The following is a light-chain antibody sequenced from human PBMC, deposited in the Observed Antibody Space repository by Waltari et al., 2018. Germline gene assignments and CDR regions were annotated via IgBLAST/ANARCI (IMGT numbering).Light chain of an antibody. CDR3: QQYSDWPPWT. Sequence: EIVMTQSPATLSLSPGERATLSCRANQSIGSNLAWYQQKLGQAPRLLMFAASTRAPNIPARFSGSGSGTDFTLTISGLQSEDFALYYCQQYSDWPPWTFGQGTKVEIK. CDR2: AAS. CDR1: QSIGSN. J-gene: IGKJ1*01. V-gene: IGKV3-15*01.